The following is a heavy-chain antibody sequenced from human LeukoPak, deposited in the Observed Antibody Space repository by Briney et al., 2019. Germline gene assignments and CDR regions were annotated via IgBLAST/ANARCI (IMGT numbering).Heavy chain of an antibody. CDR3: ARANTGYSSSWPFYNWFDP. V-gene: IGHV1-18*01. J-gene: IGHJ5*02. D-gene: IGHD6-13*01. Sequence: ASVKVSCKASGYTFTSYGISWVRQAPGQGLEWMGWISAYNGNTNYAQKLQGRVTMTTDTSTSTAYMELRSLRSDDTAVYYCARANTGYSSSWPFYNWFDPWGQGTLVTVSS. CDR2: ISAYNGNT. CDR1: GYTFTSYG.